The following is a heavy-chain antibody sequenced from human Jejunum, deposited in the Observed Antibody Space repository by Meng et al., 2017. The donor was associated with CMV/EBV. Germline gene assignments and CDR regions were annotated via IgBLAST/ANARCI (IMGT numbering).Heavy chain of an antibody. CDR3: VTGANIAVRRPSDY. V-gene: IGHV3-30-3*01. Sequence: SGFPFSIYSMHWVRQAAGKGLEWVAVISPDGSEKYYADFVKGRFTLSRDNSKNTLFLDMNSLRPEDTAVYYCVTGANIAVRRPSDYWGRGTLVTVSS. D-gene: IGHD6-6*01. J-gene: IGHJ4*02. CDR2: ISPDGSEK. CDR1: GFPFSIYS.